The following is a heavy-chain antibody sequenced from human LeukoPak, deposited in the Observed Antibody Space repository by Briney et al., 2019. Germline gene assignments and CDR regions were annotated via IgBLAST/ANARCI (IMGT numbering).Heavy chain of an antibody. CDR3: ARRLDSGNWYAAFDI. J-gene: IGHJ3*02. D-gene: IGHD6-13*01. V-gene: IGHV1-8*01. CDR2: MNPNSGNT. CDR1: GYTFTSYD. Sequence: ASVKVSCKASGYTFTSYDINWVRQATGQGLEWIGWMNPNSGNTGYAQKFQGRVTMTRSTSFNTAYMELNSLKSEDTAVYFCARRLDSGNWYAAFDIWGQGTTVIVSS.